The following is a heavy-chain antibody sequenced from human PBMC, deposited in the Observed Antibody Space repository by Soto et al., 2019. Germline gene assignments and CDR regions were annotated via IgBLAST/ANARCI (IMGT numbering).Heavy chain of an antibody. D-gene: IGHD6-13*01. CDR3: TRDNKCALSSRYDSYYYGMDV. J-gene: IGHJ6*02. V-gene: IGHV3-30-3*01. CDR1: AFTFSSYA. CDR2: TSYDGTNK. Sequence: RVSLRLSCALSAFTFSSYAMQWVRPAHGKALEWVAATSYDGTNKYYADSVKGRFTLSTDNSKNTLYLQMNSQRAEDTAVYYRTRDNKCALSSRYDSYYYGMDVWGQGTPVTVSS.